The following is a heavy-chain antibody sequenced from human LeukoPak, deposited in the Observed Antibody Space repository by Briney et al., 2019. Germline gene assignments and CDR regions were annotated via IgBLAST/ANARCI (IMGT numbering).Heavy chain of an antibody. CDR1: GFTFSSYW. CDR2: INSDGSST. V-gene: IGHV3-74*01. D-gene: IGHD5-18*01. J-gene: IGHJ4*02. Sequence: GGSLRLSCAASGFTFSSYWMHWVRQAPGKGLVWVSRINSDGSSTSYADSAKGRFAISRDNAKNTLYLQMNSLRAEDTAVYYCARVDYSYGSSPIDYWGQGTLVTVSS. CDR3: ARVDYSYGSSPIDY.